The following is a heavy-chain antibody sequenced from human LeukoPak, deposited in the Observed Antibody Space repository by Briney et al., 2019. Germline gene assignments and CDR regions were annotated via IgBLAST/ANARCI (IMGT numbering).Heavy chain of an antibody. D-gene: IGHD6-19*01. CDR3: ASGGSNGWYHFDN. Sequence: GGSLRLSCAPSGLTVSSNYMSWARQAPGKGLEWVSIMYSGGSTYYADSVEGRFTISRDNSKNTLYLQMNSLRGEDTAVYYCASGGSNGWYHFDNWGQGTLVTVSS. CDR2: MYSGGST. J-gene: IGHJ4*02. CDR1: GLTVSSNY. V-gene: IGHV3-66*01.